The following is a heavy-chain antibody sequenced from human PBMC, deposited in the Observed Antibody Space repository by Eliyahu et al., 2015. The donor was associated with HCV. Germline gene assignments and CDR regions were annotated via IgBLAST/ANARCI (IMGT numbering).Heavy chain of an antibody. V-gene: IGHV1-2*02. CDR1: GYTFSAYY. Sequence: QVQLVQSGPEMKEPGASVTVSCRASGYTFSAYYIHWVRRAPLGKVLGGWGWVNPNGGGTDSAQKFQGRVTMTSDTSANTAYMELNRLTSDDTAVYYCARGGYNFWSGSGDDWFDPWGQGTLVTVSS. J-gene: IGHJ5*02. D-gene: IGHD3-3*01. CDR3: ARGGYNFWSGSGDDWFDP. CDR2: VNPNGGGT.